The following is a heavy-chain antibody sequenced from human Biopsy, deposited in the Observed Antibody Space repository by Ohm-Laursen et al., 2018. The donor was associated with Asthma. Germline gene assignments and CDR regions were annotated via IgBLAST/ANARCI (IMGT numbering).Heavy chain of an antibody. CDR3: ARGDSSNWSHYYFDY. V-gene: IGHV3-53*01. D-gene: IGHD3-22*01. CDR2: IYSGGTS. CDR1: GFAVSRDH. J-gene: IGHJ4*02. Sequence: SLRLSCAASGFAVSRDHMFWVRQAPGKGLEWVSVIYSGGTSHTADSVRSRFTISRDYSKNTLYLQMHSLIAEDTAVYYCARGDSSNWSHYYFDYWGQGTLVTVSS.